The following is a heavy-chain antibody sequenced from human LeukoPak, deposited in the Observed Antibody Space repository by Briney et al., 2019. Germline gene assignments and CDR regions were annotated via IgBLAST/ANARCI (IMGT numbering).Heavy chain of an antibody. V-gene: IGHV4-59*01. D-gene: IGHD6-13*01. CDR2: IYYSGST. CDR1: GGSISSYY. J-gene: IGHJ5*02. Sequence: SETLSLTCTVSGGSISSYYWSWIRQPPGKGLEWIGYIYYSGSTNYNPSLKSRVTISVDTSKNQFSLKLSSVTAADTAVYYCARSAFSSSWDNNWFDPWGQGTLVTVS. CDR3: ARSAFSSSWDNNWFDP.